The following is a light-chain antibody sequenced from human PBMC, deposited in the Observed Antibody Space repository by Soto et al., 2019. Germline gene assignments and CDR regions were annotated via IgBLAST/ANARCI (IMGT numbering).Light chain of an antibody. CDR3: QQYGRVPLT. V-gene: IGKV3-20*01. Sequence: GLTQSPGTLSLSPGERATLSCRASQSVNTSYLAWYQQKPGQAPRLLIYGASSRATGIPDRFSGSGSGADFNLTISRLEPEDLAVDYCQQYGRVPLTLGGGTKVEIK. J-gene: IGKJ4*01. CDR1: QSVNTSY. CDR2: GAS.